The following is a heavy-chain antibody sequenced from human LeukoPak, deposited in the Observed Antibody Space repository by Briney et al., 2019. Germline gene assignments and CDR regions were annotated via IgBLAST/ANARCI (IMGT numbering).Heavy chain of an antibody. D-gene: IGHD3-22*01. V-gene: IGHV1-58*02. CDR2: IVVGSGNT. Sequence: GTSVKVSCKASGFTFSTSAMQWVRQARGQRLEWIGWIVVGSGNTNYAQKFQERVTITRDTSTSTVYMELSSLRSEDTAVYYCARDTGYYYDSSGYLRFDYWGQGTLVTVSS. CDR1: GFTFSTSA. CDR3: ARDTGYYYDSSGYLRFDY. J-gene: IGHJ4*02.